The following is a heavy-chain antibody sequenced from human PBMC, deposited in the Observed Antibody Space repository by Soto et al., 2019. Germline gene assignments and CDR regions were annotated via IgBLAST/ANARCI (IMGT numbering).Heavy chain of an antibody. CDR1: GYTFTSYD. J-gene: IGHJ6*02. D-gene: IGHD3-10*01. V-gene: IGHV1-18*01. CDR2: MSANNGNT. Sequence: ASVKVSCKASGYTFTSYDINWVRQATGQGLEWMGWMSANNGNTNYAQKLQGRVTMTTDTSTRTAYMEVRSLRSDDTAVYYRARDLEDYYGSGSYYKYFNYGMDVWGQGTTVTVSS. CDR3: ARDLEDYYGSGSYYKYFNYGMDV.